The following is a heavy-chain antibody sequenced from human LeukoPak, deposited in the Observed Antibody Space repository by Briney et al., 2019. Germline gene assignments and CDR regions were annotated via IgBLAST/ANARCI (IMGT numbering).Heavy chain of an antibody. Sequence: SETLSLTCTVSGGSISSSSYYWGWIRQPPVKGLEWIGSIYYSGSTYYNPSLKSRVTISVDTSKNQFSLKLSSVTAADTAVYYCARHSWRYCSSTSCLNWFDPWGQGTLVTVSS. V-gene: IGHV4-39*01. D-gene: IGHD2-2*01. J-gene: IGHJ5*02. CDR2: IYYSGST. CDR1: GGSISSSSYY. CDR3: ARHSWRYCSSTSCLNWFDP.